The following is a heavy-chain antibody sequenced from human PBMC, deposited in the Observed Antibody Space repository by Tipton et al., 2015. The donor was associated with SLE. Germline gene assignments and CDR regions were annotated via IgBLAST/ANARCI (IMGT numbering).Heavy chain of an antibody. CDR3: ARGANWGSYFDD. CDR2: INPDGSGT. D-gene: IGHD7-27*01. J-gene: IGHJ4*02. V-gene: IGHV3-7*01. Sequence: SLRLSCAASGFPFSDHWMSWVRQAPGKELEWVGNINPDGSGTHYVDSVKGRFTISRDNAINSLHLQMDSLTVDDTADYYCARGANWGSYFDDWGQGTLVTVSS. CDR1: GFPFSDHW.